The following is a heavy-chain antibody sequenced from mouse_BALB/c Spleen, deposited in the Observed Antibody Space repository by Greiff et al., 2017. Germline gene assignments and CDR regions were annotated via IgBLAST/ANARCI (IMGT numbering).Heavy chain of an antibody. J-gene: IGHJ4*01. Sequence: QVQLKESGPGLVAPSQSLSITCTVSGFSLTSYGVHWVRQPPGKGLGWLGVIWAGGGTNYNSALMSRLSISKDNSKSQVFLKMNSLQTDDTAMYYCAREGIYYDYGGSMDYWGQGTSVTVSS. CDR3: AREGIYYDYGGSMDY. CDR2: IWAGGGT. D-gene: IGHD2-4*01. V-gene: IGHV2-9*02. CDR1: GFSLTSYG.